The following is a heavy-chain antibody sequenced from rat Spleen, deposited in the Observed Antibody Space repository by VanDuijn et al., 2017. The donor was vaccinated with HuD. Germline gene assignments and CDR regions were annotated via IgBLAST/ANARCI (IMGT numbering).Heavy chain of an antibody. CDR1: GFSLTNFN. Sequence: QVQLKESGPGLLQPSQTLSLTCTVAGFSLTNFNVHWVRQPPGKGLEWMGVIWNTGGTDYNSAIKSRLSISRDTSKSQVFLKMNSLQTEDTAMYFGARRSWGYFDFWGPGTMVTVSS. D-gene: IGHD3-7*01. V-gene: IGHV2-41*01. CDR3: ARRSWGYFDF. J-gene: IGHJ1*01. CDR2: IWNTGGT.